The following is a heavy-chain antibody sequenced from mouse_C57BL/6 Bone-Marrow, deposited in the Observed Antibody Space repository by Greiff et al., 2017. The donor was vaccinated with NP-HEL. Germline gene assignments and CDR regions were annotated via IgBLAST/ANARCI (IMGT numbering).Heavy chain of an antibody. Sequence: EVQLQQSGAELVRPGASVKLSCTASGFNIKDDYMHWVKQRPEQGLEWIGWIDPENGDTEYASKFQGKATITADTSSNTAYLQLSSLTSEDTAVYYCTPFTTVVAKEGYWGQGTTLTVSS. CDR2: IDPENGDT. CDR3: TPFTTVVAKEGY. D-gene: IGHD1-1*01. V-gene: IGHV14-4*01. J-gene: IGHJ2*01. CDR1: GFNIKDDY.